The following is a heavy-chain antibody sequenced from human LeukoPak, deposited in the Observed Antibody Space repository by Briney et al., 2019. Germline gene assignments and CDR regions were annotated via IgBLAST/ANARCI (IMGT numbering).Heavy chain of an antibody. CDR1: GGSISSGGYY. D-gene: IGHD3-3*01. CDR2: IYYSGST. V-gene: IGHV4-31*03. J-gene: IGHJ6*02. CDR3: ARETDYDFWSGRKADYGMDV. Sequence: SETLSLTCTVSGGSISSGGYYWSWIRQHPGKGLEWIGSIYYSGSTYYNPSLKSRVTISVDTSKNQFSLKLSSVTAADTAVYYCARETDYDFWSGRKADYGMDVWGQGTTVTVSS.